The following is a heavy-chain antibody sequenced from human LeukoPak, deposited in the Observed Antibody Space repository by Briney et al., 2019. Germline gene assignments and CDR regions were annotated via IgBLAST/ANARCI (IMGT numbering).Heavy chain of an antibody. CDR1: GFTFSSYG. CDR3: ARDRSSNEYYFDY. CDR2: ISYDGSNK. D-gene: IGHD2-2*01. J-gene: IGHJ4*02. V-gene: IGHV3-30*03. Sequence: GGSLRLSCAASGFTFSSYGMHWVRQAPGKGLEWVAVISYDGSNKYYADSVKGRFTISRDNSKNTLYLQMNSLRAEDTAVYYCARDRSSNEYYFDYWGQGTLVTVSS.